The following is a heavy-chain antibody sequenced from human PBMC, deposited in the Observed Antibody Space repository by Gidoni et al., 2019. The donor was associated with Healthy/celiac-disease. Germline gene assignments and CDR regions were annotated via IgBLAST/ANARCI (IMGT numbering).Heavy chain of an antibody. V-gene: IGHV3-23*01. J-gene: IGHJ4*02. CDR1: AFTFSGHA. CDR2: MGGGGGST. CDR3: AKDQRGYYDSSGYWDY. D-gene: IGHD3-22*01. Sequence: EVQLLESGGGLVQPGGSLRLSRAASAFTFSGHAMSWVRQAPGKGLDWVAAMGGGGGSTYYADSEKGRFTISRDNSKNTLYLQMNSLRAEDTAVYYCAKDQRGYYDSSGYWDYWGQGTLVTVSS.